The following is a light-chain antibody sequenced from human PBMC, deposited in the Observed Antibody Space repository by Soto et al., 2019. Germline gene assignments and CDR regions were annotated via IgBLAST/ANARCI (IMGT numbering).Light chain of an antibody. J-gene: IGKJ4*01. CDR2: GAS. CDR3: HQYGNSPPLT. Sequence: IVLTQSPGTLSLSPGERATLSCRASQTVNSSYLAWYQQKPGQAPRLLIYGASSRATGIPDRFSGSGSGTDFTLTISRLEPEDFAVYYCHQYGNSPPLTFGGGTKVQIK. V-gene: IGKV3-20*01. CDR1: QTVNSSY.